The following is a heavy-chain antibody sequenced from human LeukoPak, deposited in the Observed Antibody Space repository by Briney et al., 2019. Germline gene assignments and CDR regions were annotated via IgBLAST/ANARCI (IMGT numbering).Heavy chain of an antibody. CDR3: AKSPTRHYDLWSGRPEAYYFDY. Sequence: QSGGSLRLPCAASGFTFRNYAMSRVRQAPGKGLEWVSGIHNSDGTTYYTDSVKGRFTISRDNSKNMLYLQMNSLRAEDTAVYYCAKSPTRHYDLWSGRPEAYYFDYWGQGTLVTVSS. V-gene: IGHV3-23*01. D-gene: IGHD3-3*01. CDR1: GFTFRNYA. CDR2: IHNSDGTT. J-gene: IGHJ4*02.